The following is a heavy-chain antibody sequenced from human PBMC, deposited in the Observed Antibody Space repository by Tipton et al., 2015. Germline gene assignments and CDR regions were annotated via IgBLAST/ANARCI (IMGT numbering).Heavy chain of an antibody. J-gene: IGHJ6*02. CDR1: GFTFSNYY. CDR2: IDSSGRTI. D-gene: IGHD2-2*01. CDR3: ARSYYQLLATERVFGMDV. Sequence: GSLRLSCVASGFTFSNYYMSWIRQAPGKGLEWLSYIDSSGRTIYYTDSVKGRFTISRDNAKNSLYLQLNSLRDEDTALYYCARSYYQLLATERVFGMDVWGQGTTVTVSS. V-gene: IGHV3-11*04.